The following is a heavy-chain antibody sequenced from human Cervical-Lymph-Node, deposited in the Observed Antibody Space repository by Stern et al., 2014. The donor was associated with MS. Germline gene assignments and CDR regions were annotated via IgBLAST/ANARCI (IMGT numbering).Heavy chain of an antibody. Sequence: VQLVESGAEVKKPGASVKVSCKTSGYTFTNFYIHWVRQAPGPGLEWMGMMNPSGGGTSYAQKFQARITMTRDTSTSTVYMALSSLTSEDTAVYYCAREGTLFGIIIPPDYWGQGTLITVSS. CDR1: GYTFTNFY. V-gene: IGHV1-46*01. D-gene: IGHD3-3*01. CDR3: AREGTLFGIIIPPDY. CDR2: MNPSGGGT. J-gene: IGHJ4*02.